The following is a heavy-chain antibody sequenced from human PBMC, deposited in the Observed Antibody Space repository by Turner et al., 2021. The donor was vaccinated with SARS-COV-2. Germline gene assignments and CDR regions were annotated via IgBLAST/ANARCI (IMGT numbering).Heavy chain of an antibody. D-gene: IGHD1-26*01. V-gene: IGHV1-2*07. CDR1: GYTFTGYY. J-gene: IGHJ6*02. CDR3: ARDRGNSAVVGANQAGGMDV. CDR2: INPNSGGT. Sequence: QVQLVQSGAEVKKPGASVKVSCKASGYTFTGYYMYWVRQAPGQGLEWMGWINPNSGGTNCAHKFQGRVTMTRDTSISTAYMELSRLRSEDTAVYYCARDRGNSAVVGANQAGGMDVWGQGTTVTVSS.